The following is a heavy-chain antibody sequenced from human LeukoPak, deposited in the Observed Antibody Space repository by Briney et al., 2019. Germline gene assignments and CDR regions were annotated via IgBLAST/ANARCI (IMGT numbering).Heavy chain of an antibody. V-gene: IGHV3-7*01. Sequence: GGSLRLSCAASGFAFSSFSMSWVRQAPGKGLEWVANLKEDGTEEEYLDSVKGRFTIFRDNAKNSLDLQMNSLRAEDTAVYYCARDSGSSDYFDYWGQGTLVTVSS. CDR3: ARDSGSSDYFDY. CDR1: GFAFSSFS. D-gene: IGHD1-26*01. J-gene: IGHJ4*02. CDR2: LKEDGTEE.